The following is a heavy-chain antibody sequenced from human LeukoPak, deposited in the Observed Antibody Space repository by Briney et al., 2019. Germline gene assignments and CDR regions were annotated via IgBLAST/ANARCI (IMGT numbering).Heavy chain of an antibody. D-gene: IGHD3-22*01. V-gene: IGHV1-46*01. CDR1: GYSFTRYF. Sequence: GASVKVSCKASGYSFTRYFIHWVRQAPGQGLEWMGIINPSGGSTSYAQKFQGRVTMTRDTSTSTVYMELSSLRSEDTAVYYCARCPYYYDSSGSGPFDYWGQGTLVTVSS. CDR2: INPSGGST. CDR3: ARCPYYYDSSGSGPFDY. J-gene: IGHJ4*02.